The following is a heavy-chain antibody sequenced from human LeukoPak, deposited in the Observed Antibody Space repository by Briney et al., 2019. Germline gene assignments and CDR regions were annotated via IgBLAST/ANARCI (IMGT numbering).Heavy chain of an antibody. CDR1: GFTFRTYT. Sequence: PGGSLRLSCAASGFTFRTYTIHWVRQAPGKGLEWVAVMSYDGTNKYYADSVKGRFTISRDNSKSTLYLQMNSLRAEDAAVYYCARDVGYDSSSKGYSMDVWGQGTTVTVSS. J-gene: IGHJ6*02. CDR3: ARDVGYDSSSKGYSMDV. D-gene: IGHD5-12*01. CDR2: MSYDGTNK. V-gene: IGHV3-30*04.